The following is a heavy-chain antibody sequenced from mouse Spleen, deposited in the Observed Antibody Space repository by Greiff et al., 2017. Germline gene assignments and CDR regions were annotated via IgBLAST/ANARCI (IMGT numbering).Heavy chain of an antibody. J-gene: IGHJ1*03. Sequence: DVQLQESGTVLARPGASVKMSCKTSGYTFTSYWMHWVKQRPGQGLEWIGAIYPGNSDTSYNQKFKGKAKLTAVTSASTAYMELSSLTNEDSAVYYCTRDITTVVATGYFDVWGTGTTVTVSS. CDR2: IYPGNSDT. V-gene: IGHV1-5*01. CDR3: TRDITTVVATGYFDV. CDR1: GYTFTSYW. D-gene: IGHD1-1*01.